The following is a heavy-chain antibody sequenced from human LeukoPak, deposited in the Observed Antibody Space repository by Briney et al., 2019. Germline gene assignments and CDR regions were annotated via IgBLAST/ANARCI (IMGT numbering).Heavy chain of an antibody. V-gene: IGHV1-18*01. D-gene: IGHD1-26*01. CDR2: ISGYNGNT. Sequence: ASVKVSCMASSYTFTRYGISWLRQAPGQGLEWMGWISGYNGNTNYAQKFQGRVSMTADASTSTAYMELRSLRSDDTAVYYCARSGRGTYYYFDLWGQGTLVTVSS. CDR1: SYTFTRYG. J-gene: IGHJ4*02. CDR3: ARSGRGTYYYFDL.